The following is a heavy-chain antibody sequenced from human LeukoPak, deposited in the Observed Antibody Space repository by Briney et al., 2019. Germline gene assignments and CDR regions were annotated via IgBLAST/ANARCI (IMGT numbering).Heavy chain of an antibody. CDR2: IKDDGTTT. V-gene: IGHV3-74*01. J-gene: IGHJ5*01. CDR1: GFTFTKNW. D-gene: IGHD3-16*01. Sequence: GGSLRLSCAASGFTFTKNWMHWVRQAPGKGLVWVSLIKDDGTTTAYADSVKGRFTISRDNARNTVYLQMNSLRAEDTAIYYCARDRFHAVESWGQGTLVTVSS. CDR3: ARDRFHAVES.